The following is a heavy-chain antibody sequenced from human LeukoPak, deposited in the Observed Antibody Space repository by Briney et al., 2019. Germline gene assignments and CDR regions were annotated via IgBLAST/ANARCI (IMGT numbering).Heavy chain of an antibody. V-gene: IGHV7-4-1*02. J-gene: IGHJ5*02. CDR1: GGTFSSYA. Sequence: ASVKVSCKASGGTFSSYAISWVRQAPGQGLEWMGWINTNTGNPTYAQGFTGRFVFSLDTSVTTAYLQISSLKAEDTAVYYCARDSHKGYNWFDPWGQGTLVTVSS. CDR2: INTNTGNP. CDR3: ARDSHKGYNWFDP.